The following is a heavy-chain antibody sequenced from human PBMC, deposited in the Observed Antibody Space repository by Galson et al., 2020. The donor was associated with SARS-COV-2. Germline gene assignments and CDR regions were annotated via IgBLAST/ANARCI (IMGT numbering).Heavy chain of an antibody. CDR3: ARGPGSGNYLEYFQH. CDR1: GFIFSSYA. CDR2: ISYDGNNK. D-gene: IGHD3-10*01. Sequence: GESLKISCAASGFIFSSYAMHWVRQAPGKGLEWVAVISYDGNNKYYADSVKGRFTISRDNSKNTLYLQMNSLTAEDTAVYYCARGPGSGNYLEYFQHWGQGTLVTVSS. J-gene: IGHJ1*01. V-gene: IGHV3-30-3*01.